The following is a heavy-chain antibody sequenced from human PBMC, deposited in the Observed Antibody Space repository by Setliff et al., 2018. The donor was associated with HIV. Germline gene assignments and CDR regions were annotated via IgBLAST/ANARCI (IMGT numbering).Heavy chain of an antibody. Sequence: KPSETLSLTCTVSGGSISSGSYFWTWIRQPAGKGLEWIGHIYISGSTNYNPSFNSRVTMSVDTSKNQFSLKLSSVTAADTAVYYCARYSPRGYTLTGPYWGQGTLVTVSS. CDR2: IYISGST. J-gene: IGHJ4*02. CDR3: ARYSPRGYTLTGPY. V-gene: IGHV4-61*09. CDR1: GGSISSGSYF. D-gene: IGHD6-25*01.